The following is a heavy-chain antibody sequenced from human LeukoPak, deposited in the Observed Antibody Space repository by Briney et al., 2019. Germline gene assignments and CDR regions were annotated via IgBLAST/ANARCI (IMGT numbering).Heavy chain of an antibody. V-gene: IGHV3-23*01. Sequence: GGSLRLSRAASGFTFSSYAMSWVRQAPGKGLEWVSAISGSGGSTYYADSVKGRFTISRGNSKNTLYLQMNSLRAEDTAVYYCAKDMEAVAGPGGAFDIWGQGTMVTVSS. J-gene: IGHJ3*02. CDR3: AKDMEAVAGPGGAFDI. D-gene: IGHD6-19*01. CDR1: GFTFSSYA. CDR2: ISGSGGST.